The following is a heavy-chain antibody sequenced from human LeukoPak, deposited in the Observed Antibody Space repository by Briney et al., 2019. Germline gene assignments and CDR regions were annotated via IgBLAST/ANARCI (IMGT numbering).Heavy chain of an antibody. J-gene: IGHJ3*02. Sequence: ASVKVSCKASGYTFTSYDINWVRQATGQGLEWMGWMNPNSGNTGYAQKFQGRVTITRNTSISTAYMELSGLRSEDTAVYYCARLQRYFDAFDIWGQGTMVTVSS. V-gene: IGHV1-8*03. CDR3: ARLQRYFDAFDI. D-gene: IGHD3-9*01. CDR2: MNPNSGNT. CDR1: GYTFTSYD.